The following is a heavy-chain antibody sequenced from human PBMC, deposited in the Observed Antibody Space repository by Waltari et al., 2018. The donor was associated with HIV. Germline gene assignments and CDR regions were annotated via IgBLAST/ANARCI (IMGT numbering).Heavy chain of an antibody. CDR3: AKAVKGFGYYYYGLDV. CDR1: GFSFRTHA. CDR2: ISYDGRNE. V-gene: IGHV3-30*18. Sequence: SLRLSCAASGFSFRTHALHWVRQAPGKGLEWVAAISYDGRNEYYADIVKGRYTISRDNSRDTLFLEMTSLRAADTALYYCAKAVKGFGYYYYGLDVWGQGTTVTVSS. J-gene: IGHJ6*02. D-gene: IGHD2-15*01.